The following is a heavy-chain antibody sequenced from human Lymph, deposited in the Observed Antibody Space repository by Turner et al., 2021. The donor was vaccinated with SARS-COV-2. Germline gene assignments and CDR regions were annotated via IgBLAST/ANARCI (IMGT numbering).Heavy chain of an antibody. CDR2: ISGSGGST. CDR3: ANLYSSSAAGDP. D-gene: IGHD6-6*01. CDR1: GFTFSSYA. J-gene: IGHJ5*02. Sequence: VQLLDSGGGLVQPGGPLRLFCAASGFTFSSYAMSWVRQAPGKGVEWVSAISGSGGSTYYADSGKGRFTISRDNSKNTLYLQMNSLRAEDTAVYYCANLYSSSAAGDPWGQGTLVTVSS. V-gene: IGHV3-23*01.